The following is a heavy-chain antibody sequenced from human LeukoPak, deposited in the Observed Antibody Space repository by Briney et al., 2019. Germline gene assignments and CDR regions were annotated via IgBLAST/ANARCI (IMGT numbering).Heavy chain of an antibody. J-gene: IGHJ6*03. D-gene: IGHD6-19*01. Sequence: GGSLRLSCAASGFTFSSYSMNWVRQAPGKGLEWVSYISSSSSTIYYADSVKGRFTISRDNAKNSLYLQMNSLRAEDTAVYYCARFEYSSGWYAPSYYYMDVWGKGTTVTVSS. CDR2: ISSSSSTI. CDR3: ARFEYSSGWYAPSYYYMDV. V-gene: IGHV3-48*04. CDR1: GFTFSSYS.